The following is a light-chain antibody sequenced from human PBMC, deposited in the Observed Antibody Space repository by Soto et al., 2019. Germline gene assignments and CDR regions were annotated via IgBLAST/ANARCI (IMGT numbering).Light chain of an antibody. CDR3: CSYAGTYTVV. V-gene: IGLV2-11*01. CDR2: DVS. Sequence: QPVLTQPRSVSGYPGQSVTISCTGTSSDVGGYNYVSWYQQHPGKAPKLMIYDVSQRPSGVPDRFSGSKSGNTASLTISGLQAEDEADYYCCSYAGTYTVVFGGGTQLTVL. CDR1: SSDVGGYNY. J-gene: IGLJ2*01.